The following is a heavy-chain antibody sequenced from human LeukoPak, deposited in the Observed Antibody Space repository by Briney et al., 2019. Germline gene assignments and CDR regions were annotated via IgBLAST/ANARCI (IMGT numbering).Heavy chain of an antibody. CDR3: TSNWNYYDSSGFRYFDY. Sequence: GGSLRLSCAASGFTFSNAWMSWVRQAPGKGLEWVGRIKSKTDGGKTAYAAHVKGRFTISRDDSKNTLYLQMNSLKTEDTAVYYCTSNWNYYDSSGFRYFDYWGQGTLVTVSS. CDR1: GFTFSNAW. J-gene: IGHJ4*02. D-gene: IGHD3-22*01. CDR2: IKSKTDGGKT. V-gene: IGHV3-15*01.